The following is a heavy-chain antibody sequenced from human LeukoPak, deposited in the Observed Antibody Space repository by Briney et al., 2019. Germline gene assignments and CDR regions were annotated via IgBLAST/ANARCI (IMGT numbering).Heavy chain of an antibody. CDR2: ISSSSSTI. CDR3: ASCCSSTSYP. V-gene: IGHV3-11*04. D-gene: IGHD2-2*01. Sequence: PGGSLRLSCAASGFTFSDYYMSWIRQAPGKGLEWVSYISSSSSTIYYADSLKGRFTISRDNAKNSLYLQMNSLRAEDTAVYYCASCCSSTSYPWGQGTLVTVSS. J-gene: IGHJ5*02. CDR1: GFTFSDYY.